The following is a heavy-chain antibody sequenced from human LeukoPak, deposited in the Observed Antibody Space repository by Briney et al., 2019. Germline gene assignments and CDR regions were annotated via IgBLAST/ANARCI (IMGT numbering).Heavy chain of an antibody. D-gene: IGHD4-11*01. CDR2: ISGSGGST. CDR1: GFTFSNYA. J-gene: IGHJ5*02. CDR3: AKDRYSNYGNWFDP. V-gene: IGHV3-23*01. Sequence: PGGSLRLSCAASGFTFSNYAMNWVRQAPGKGLEWVSGISGSGGSTYYADSVKGRFTISRDNSKNTLYLQMNSLRAEDTAVYCCAKDRYSNYGNWFDPWGQGTLVTVFS.